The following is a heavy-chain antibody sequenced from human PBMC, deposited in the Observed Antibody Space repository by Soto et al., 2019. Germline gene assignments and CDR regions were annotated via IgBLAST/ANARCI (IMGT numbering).Heavy chain of an antibody. CDR3: AKDLEIAAAGTGWFDP. Sequence: GGSLRLSCAASGFTFSSYAMSWVRQAPGKGLEWVSAISGSGGSTYYADSVKGRFTISRDNSKNTLYLQMNSLRAEDTAVYYCAKDLEIAAAGTGWFDPWGQGTLVTVSS. D-gene: IGHD6-13*01. V-gene: IGHV3-23*01. J-gene: IGHJ5*02. CDR2: ISGSGGST. CDR1: GFTFSSYA.